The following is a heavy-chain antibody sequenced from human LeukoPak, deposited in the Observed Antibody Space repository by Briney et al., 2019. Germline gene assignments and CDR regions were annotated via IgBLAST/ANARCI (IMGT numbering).Heavy chain of an antibody. J-gene: IGHJ2*01. CDR1: GYTFTSYD. CDR3: ARKACSGGSCSNWYFDL. D-gene: IGHD2-15*01. CDR2: MNPNSGNT. V-gene: IGHV1-8*01. Sequence: GASVKVSCKASGYTFTSYDINWVRQATGPGLEWMGWMNPNSGNTGYAQKFQGRVTMTRNTSISTAYMELSSLRSEDTAVYYCARKACSGGSCSNWYFDLWGRGTLVTVSS.